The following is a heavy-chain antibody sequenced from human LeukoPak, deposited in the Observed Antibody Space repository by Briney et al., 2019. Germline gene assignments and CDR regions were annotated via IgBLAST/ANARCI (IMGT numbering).Heavy chain of an antibody. CDR1: GGSISSSSYY. CDR3: ARRRAVAVDY. CDR2: IYYSGST. D-gene: IGHD6-19*01. J-gene: IGHJ4*02. Sequence: SETLSLTCTVSGGSISSSSYYWGCLRQPPGKGLEWIGSIYYSGSTYYNPSLKSRVTISVDTSKNQFSLKLSSVTAADTAVYYCARRRAVAVDYWGQGTLVTVSS. V-gene: IGHV4-39*01.